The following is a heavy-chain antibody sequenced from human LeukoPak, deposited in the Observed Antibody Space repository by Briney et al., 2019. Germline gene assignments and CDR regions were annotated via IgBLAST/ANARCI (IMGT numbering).Heavy chain of an antibody. CDR3: ARTRGYSYGTYFDY. CDR2: IKQDGSEK. CDR1: GFTFSSYW. D-gene: IGHD5-18*01. V-gene: IGHV3-7*01. Sequence: GGSLRLSCAASGFTFSSYWMIWVRQAPGKGLEWVANIKQDGSEKYYVDSVKGRFTISRDNAKNSLYLQMNSLRAEDTAVYYCARTRGYSYGTYFDYWGQGTLVTVSS. J-gene: IGHJ4*02.